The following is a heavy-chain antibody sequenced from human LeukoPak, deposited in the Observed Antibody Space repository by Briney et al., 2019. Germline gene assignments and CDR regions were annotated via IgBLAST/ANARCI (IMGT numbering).Heavy chain of an antibody. V-gene: IGHV4-61*02. CDR3: ARELSGSYDAFDI. J-gene: IGHJ3*02. CDR2: IYTSGST. D-gene: IGHD1-26*01. Sequence: SETLSLTCTVSGGSISSGSYYWSWIRQPAGKGLEWIGRIYTSGSTNYNPSLKSRVTISVDTSKNQFSLKLSSVTAADTAVYYCARELSGSYDAFDIWGQGTMVTVSS. CDR1: GGSISSGSYY.